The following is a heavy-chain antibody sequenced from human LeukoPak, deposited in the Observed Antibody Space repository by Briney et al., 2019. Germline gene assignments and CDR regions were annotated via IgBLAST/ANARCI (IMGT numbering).Heavy chain of an antibody. Sequence: SETLSLTCTVSASSISSCYWSWIGQPPGQLLAWFGYIYYSGSTNYNPSLKSRVTISVDPSKNQFSLKLSSVTAADTAVYYCARGQRSYFRAVDDWGQGTLVSVSS. V-gene: IGHV4-59*01. CDR3: ARGQRSYFRAVDD. D-gene: IGHD1-26*01. J-gene: IGHJ4*02. CDR2: IYYSGST. CDR1: ASSISSCY.